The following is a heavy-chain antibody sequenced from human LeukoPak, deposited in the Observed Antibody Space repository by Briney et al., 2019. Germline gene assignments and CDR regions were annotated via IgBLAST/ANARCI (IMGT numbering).Heavy chain of an antibody. V-gene: IGHV3-21*04. CDR2: ISSSTSYI. D-gene: IGHD3-16*01. Sequence: PGGSLRLSCAASGFTFNSYSMNWVRQAPGKGLEWVSSISSSTSYIYYADSVKGRFTISRDNAKNSLYLQMSNLRAEDTAVYFCARGGGLDVWGQGATVTVSS. CDR1: GFTFNSYS. CDR3: ARGGGLDV. J-gene: IGHJ6*02.